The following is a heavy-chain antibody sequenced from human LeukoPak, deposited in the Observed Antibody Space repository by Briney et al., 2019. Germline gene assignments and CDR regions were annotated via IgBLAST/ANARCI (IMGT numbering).Heavy chain of an antibody. V-gene: IGHV3-33*01. D-gene: IGHD3-10*01. CDR1: GFTFSSYG. Sequence: PGGSLRLSCAASGFTFSSYGMHWVRHAPGKGLEWVAVIWYDGSNKYYADSVKGRFTISRDNSKNTLYLQMNSLRAEDTAVYYCARDLYYYGSGSYSSIDYWGQGTLVTVSS. CDR2: IWYDGSNK. CDR3: ARDLYYYGSGSYSSIDY. J-gene: IGHJ4*02.